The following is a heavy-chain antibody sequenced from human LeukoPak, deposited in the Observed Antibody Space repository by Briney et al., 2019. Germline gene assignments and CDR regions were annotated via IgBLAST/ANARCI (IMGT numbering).Heavy chain of an antibody. J-gene: IGHJ5*02. D-gene: IGHD2-2*02. CDR1: GFTFSSYG. V-gene: IGHV3-30*03. CDR3: ARSKGDQLLYRGANWFDP. CDR2: ISYDGSNK. Sequence: GSLRLSCAASGFTFSSYGMHWVRQAPGKGLEWVAVISYDGSNKYYADSVKGRFTTSRDNSKNTLYLQMNSLRAEDTAVYYCARSKGDQLLYRGANWFDPWGQGTLVTVSS.